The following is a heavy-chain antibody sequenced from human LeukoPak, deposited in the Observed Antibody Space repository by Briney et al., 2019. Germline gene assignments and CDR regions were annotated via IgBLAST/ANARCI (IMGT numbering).Heavy chain of an antibody. J-gene: IGHJ6*02. CDR3: ARALVLYCSGGSCYPGVYGMDV. CDR2: ISAYNGNT. D-gene: IGHD2-15*01. CDR1: GYTFTSYG. Sequence: ASVKVSCKASGYTFTSYGISWVRQAPGQGLEWMGWISAYNGNTNYAQKLQGRVTMTTDTSTSTAYMELRSLRSDDTAVYYCARALVLYCSGGSCYPGVYGMDVWGQGTTVTVSS. V-gene: IGHV1-18*01.